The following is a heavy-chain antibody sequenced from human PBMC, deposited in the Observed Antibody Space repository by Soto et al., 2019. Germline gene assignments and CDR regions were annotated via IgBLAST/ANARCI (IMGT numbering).Heavy chain of an antibody. CDR3: ARGSSWFPFDY. CDR1: GGSISSYY. V-gene: IGHV4-59*01. J-gene: IGHJ4*02. D-gene: IGHD6-13*01. Sequence: SETLSLTCTVSGGSISSYYWSWIRQPPGKGLEWIGYIYYSGSTNYNPSLKSRVTISVDTSKNQFSLKLSSVTAADTAVYYCARGSSWFPFDYWGQGTLVTVSS. CDR2: IYYSGST.